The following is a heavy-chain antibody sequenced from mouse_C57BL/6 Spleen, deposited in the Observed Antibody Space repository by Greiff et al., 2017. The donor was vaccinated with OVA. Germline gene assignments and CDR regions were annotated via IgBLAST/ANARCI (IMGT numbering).Heavy chain of an antibody. CDR1: GYSFTGYF. CDR2: INPYNGDT. Sequence: EVQLVESGPELVKPGDSVKISCKASGYSFTGYFMNWVMQSHGKSLEWIGRINPYNGDTFYNQKFKGKATLTVDKSSSTAHMELRSLTSEDSAVYYCARRAVVDWYFDVWGTGTTVTVSS. V-gene: IGHV1-20*01. CDR3: ARRAVVDWYFDV. J-gene: IGHJ1*03. D-gene: IGHD1-1*01.